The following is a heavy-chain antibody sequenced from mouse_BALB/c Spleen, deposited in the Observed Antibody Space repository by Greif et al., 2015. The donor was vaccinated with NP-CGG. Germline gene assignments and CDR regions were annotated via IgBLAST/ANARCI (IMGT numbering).Heavy chain of an antibody. CDR1: GFTFSSYG. Sequence: EVKLVESGGGLVQPGGSLKLSCAASGFTFSSYGMSWVRQTPDKRLELVATINSNGGSTYYPDSVKGRFTISRDNAKNTLYLQMSSLKSEDPAMYYCARANAMDYWGQGTSVTVSS. V-gene: IGHV5-6-3*01. CDR3: ARANAMDY. CDR2: INSNGGST. J-gene: IGHJ4*01.